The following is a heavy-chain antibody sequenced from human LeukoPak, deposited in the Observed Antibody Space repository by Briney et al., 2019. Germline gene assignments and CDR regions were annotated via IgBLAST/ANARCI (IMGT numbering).Heavy chain of an antibody. CDR2: INSDGSST. CDR3: ARGAKGNSGSYYVDY. V-gene: IGHV3-74*01. CDR1: GFTFSSYW. Sequence: GGSLRLSCAASGFTFSSYWMHWVRQAPGKGLVWVSRINSDGSSTSYADSVKGRSTISRDNAKNTLYLQMNSLRAEDTAVYYCARGAKGNSGSYYVDYWGQGTLVTVSS. J-gene: IGHJ4*02. D-gene: IGHD1-26*01.